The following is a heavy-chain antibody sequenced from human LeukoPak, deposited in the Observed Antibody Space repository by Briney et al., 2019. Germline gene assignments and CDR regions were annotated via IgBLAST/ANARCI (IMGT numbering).Heavy chain of an antibody. CDR2: IHYSGTT. CDR3: ARVVELGIAAH. D-gene: IGHD6-13*01. V-gene: IGHV4-59*11. J-gene: IGHJ4*02. CDR1: RGFITSHS. Sequence: SETLSLTCTVSRGFITSHSWGWVRQPPGKGLEWIGHIHYSGTTSYNPSLKSRVTITSDTSNDQFSLKLSSVTAADTAVYYCARVVELGIAAHWGQGTLVTVSS.